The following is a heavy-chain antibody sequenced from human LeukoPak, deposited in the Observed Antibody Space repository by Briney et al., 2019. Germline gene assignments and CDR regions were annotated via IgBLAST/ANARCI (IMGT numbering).Heavy chain of an antibody. CDR1: GFTFSTYA. Sequence: GGSLRLSCAASGFTFSTYAMSWVRQAPGKGLEWVSVISGSGDSTYYADSVKGRLAISRDNSKNTLYLQMKSLRAEDTAVYYCAKGRRGTSYAALDYWGQGTLVTVSS. CDR3: AKGRRGTSYAALDY. CDR2: ISGSGDST. D-gene: IGHD2/OR15-2a*01. V-gene: IGHV3-23*01. J-gene: IGHJ4*02.